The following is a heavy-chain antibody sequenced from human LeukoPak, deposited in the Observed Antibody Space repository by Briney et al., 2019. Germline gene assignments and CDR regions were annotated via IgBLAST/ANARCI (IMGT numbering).Heavy chain of an antibody. D-gene: IGHD1-26*01. J-gene: IGHJ5*02. CDR1: GGSFSGYS. V-gene: IGHV4-34*01. CDR3: ARGRLLLWFDP. CDR2: INHSGST. Sequence: SETLSLTCAAYGGSFSGYSWTWIRQPPGKGLEWIGEINHSGSTNYNPSLKSRVTISVDTSKNQFSLRLSSVTAADTAVYYCARGRLLLWFDPWGQGTLVTVSS.